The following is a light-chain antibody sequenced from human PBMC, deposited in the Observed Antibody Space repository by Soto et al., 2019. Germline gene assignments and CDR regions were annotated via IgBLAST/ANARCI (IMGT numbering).Light chain of an antibody. CDR2: AAS. J-gene: IGKJ5*01. Sequence: DIQMTQPPSSLSASVGDRVTITCRASQSISSYLNWYQQKPGKAPKLLIYAASSLQSGVPSRFSGSGSGTDFTLTISSLQPEDFATYYCQSGITFGQGTRLEIK. CDR1: QSISSY. V-gene: IGKV1-39*01. CDR3: QSGIT.